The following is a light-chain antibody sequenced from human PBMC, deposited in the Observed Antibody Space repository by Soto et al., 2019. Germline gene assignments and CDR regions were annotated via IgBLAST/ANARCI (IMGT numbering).Light chain of an antibody. J-gene: IGKJ1*01. Sequence: EIVLMQSPGTLSLSPGERATLSCRASQTVSSNSLAWYHQKPGQAPRLLIYGASARATGTPARFSGSGSGTDFTLTISCLEPEDFAVYYCQQRSNWPRTFGQGTKVDIK. CDR1: QTVSSN. V-gene: IGKV3-11*01. CDR2: GAS. CDR3: QQRSNWPRT.